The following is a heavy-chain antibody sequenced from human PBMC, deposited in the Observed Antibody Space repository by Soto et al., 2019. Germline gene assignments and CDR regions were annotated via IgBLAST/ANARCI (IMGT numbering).Heavy chain of an antibody. J-gene: IGHJ4*02. V-gene: IGHV4-34*01. Sequence: QVQLQQWGAGLLKPSETLSLTCAVYGGSFSGYYWSWIRQPPGKGLGWIGEINHSGSTNYNPSLKSRVTISVDTSKNQFSLKLSSVTAADTAVYYCARLWLANFDYWGQGTLVTVSS. CDR3: ARLWLANFDY. D-gene: IGHD6-19*01. CDR1: GGSFSGYY. CDR2: INHSGST.